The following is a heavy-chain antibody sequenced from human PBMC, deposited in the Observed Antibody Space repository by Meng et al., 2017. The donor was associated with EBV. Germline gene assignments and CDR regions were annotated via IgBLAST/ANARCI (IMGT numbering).Heavy chain of an antibody. CDR3: VIESITMIRGVIRSHSGMDV. J-gene: IGHJ6*02. CDR1: ATTLTSYA. D-gene: IGHD3-10*01. V-gene: IGHV1-3*01. Sequence: GPLLPSGAERKKPGASLNISCKAPATTLTSYAIHWVRQAPGQRFEWVGWINAGNGDTKYSQKFQGRVTITSDTSASTVYMELSSLRTEDTAVYYCVIESITMIRGVIRSHSGMDVWGQGTTVTVSS. CDR2: INAGNGDT.